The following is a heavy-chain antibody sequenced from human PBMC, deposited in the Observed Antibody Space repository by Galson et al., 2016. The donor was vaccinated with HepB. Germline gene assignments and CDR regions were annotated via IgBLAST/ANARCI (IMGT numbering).Heavy chain of an antibody. J-gene: IGHJ4*02. D-gene: IGHD3/OR15-3a*01. Sequence: QSGAEVKEPGGSLRISCKGSGYKFARYWITWVRQMPGKGLEWMGKIDPSDSYTSYSQSFQGHVTISVDKSINTTYLQWSGLKASDTAIYYCARLHVRDDFWTGHYVSYDWGQGTLVTVSS. V-gene: IGHV5-10-1*01. CDR2: IDPSDSYT. CDR3: ARLHVRDDFWTGHYVSYD. CDR1: GYKFARYW.